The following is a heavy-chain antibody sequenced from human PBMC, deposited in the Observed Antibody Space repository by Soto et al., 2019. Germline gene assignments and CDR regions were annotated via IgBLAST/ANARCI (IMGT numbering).Heavy chain of an antibody. V-gene: IGHV3-7*01. J-gene: IGHJ4*02. CDR1: GFTFSSYS. D-gene: IGHD3-3*01. CDR3: ARVKEYYDFWSGLYSYYFDH. CDR2: IKEDGSEK. Sequence: GGSLRLSCAASGFTFSSYSMTWVRQAPGKGLEWVANIKEDGSEKYYVDSVKGRFTISRDNAKKSLYLQMNSLRAEDTALYYCARVKEYYDFWSGLYSYYFDHWGQGTLVTVSS.